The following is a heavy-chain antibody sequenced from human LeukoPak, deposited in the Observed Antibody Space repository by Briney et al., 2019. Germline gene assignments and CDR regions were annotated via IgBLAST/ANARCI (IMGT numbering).Heavy chain of an antibody. Sequence: KPSETLSLTCAVYGGSFSGYYWSWIRQPPGKGLEWIGEINHSGGTNYNPSLKSRVTISVDTSKNQFSLKLSSVTAADTAVYYCARVLQRYFDLWGRGTLVTVSS. CDR3: ARVLQRYFDL. J-gene: IGHJ2*01. D-gene: IGHD4-4*01. CDR2: INHSGGT. V-gene: IGHV4-34*01. CDR1: GGSFSGYY.